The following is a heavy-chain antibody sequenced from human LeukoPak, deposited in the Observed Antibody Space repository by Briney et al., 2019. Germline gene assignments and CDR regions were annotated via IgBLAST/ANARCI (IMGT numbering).Heavy chain of an antibody. J-gene: IGHJ4*02. CDR2: IRSNSDTI. Sequence: GGSLRLSCAASGFTFSSYSMNWVRQALGKGLEWISYIRSNSDTIYYADSVKGRFTISRDNAENSLYLQMSSLRAEDTAVYYCARDPRYSGYDYFDYWGQGTLVTVSS. V-gene: IGHV3-48*01. CDR1: GFTFSSYS. CDR3: ARDPRYSGYDYFDY. D-gene: IGHD5-12*01.